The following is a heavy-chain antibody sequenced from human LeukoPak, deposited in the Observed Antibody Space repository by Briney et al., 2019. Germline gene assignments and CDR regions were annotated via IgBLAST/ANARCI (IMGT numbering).Heavy chain of an antibody. V-gene: IGHV4-30-4*01. CDR3: ATASNPTSNLDY. Sequence: PSETLSLTCTVSGGSISSGDYYWSWIRQPPGKGLEWIGYIYYSGSTYYNPSLNSRVTISVDTSKNQFSLKLSSVTAADTAVYYCATASNPTSNLDYWGQGTLVTVSS. CDR2: IYYSGST. CDR1: GGSISSGDYY. J-gene: IGHJ4*02. D-gene: IGHD4-11*01.